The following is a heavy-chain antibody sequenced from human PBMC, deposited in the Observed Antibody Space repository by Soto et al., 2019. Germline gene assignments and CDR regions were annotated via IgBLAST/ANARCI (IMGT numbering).Heavy chain of an antibody. CDR1: GINSNDYY. CDR2: ISSSISYT. V-gene: IGHV3-11*06. CDR3: ARDPGGLYRSSAPYFDV. Sequence: WGSLRLSCPAPGINSNDYYISWSRHAPGEGLEWVSYISSSISYTNYSDSVKGLITISRNTGKNSLSLQMTSLRADDSALYYCARDPGGLYRSSAPYFDVWGERTLATV. J-gene: IGHJ4*02. D-gene: IGHD6-6*01.